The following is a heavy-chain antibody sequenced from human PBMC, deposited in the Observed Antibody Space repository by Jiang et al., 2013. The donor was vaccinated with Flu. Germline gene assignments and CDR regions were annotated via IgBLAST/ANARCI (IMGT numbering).Heavy chain of an antibody. CDR1: GFTFSSYA. CDR2: ISYDGSNK. J-gene: IGHJ3*02. V-gene: IGHV3-30-3*01. D-gene: IGHD2-2*01. Sequence: VQLLESGGGVVQPGRSLRLSCAASGFTFSSYAMHWVRQAPGKGLEWVAVISYDGSNKYYADSVKGRFTISRDNSKNTLYLQMNSLRAEDTAVYYCAREVGYCSSTSCWPDAFDIWGQGDNGHRLF. CDR3: AREVGYCSSTSCWPDAFDI.